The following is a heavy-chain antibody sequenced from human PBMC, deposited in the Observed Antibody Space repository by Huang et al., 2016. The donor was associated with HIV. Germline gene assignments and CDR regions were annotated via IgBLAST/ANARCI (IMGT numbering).Heavy chain of an antibody. D-gene: IGHD5-12*01. CDR3: TRDGVAPDEEFDY. Sequence: QVQLVQSGAEVKKPGASVKVSCKPSGSPFADYFIHWVRQAPGQGLEWMAWLNPKNGATNYAQKFLGRVTVTGDTSINTAYMEFSGLTSDDTANYYCTRDGVAPDEEFDYWGQGTLIIVSS. CDR2: LNPKNGAT. CDR1: GSPFADYF. V-gene: IGHV1-2*02. J-gene: IGHJ4*02.